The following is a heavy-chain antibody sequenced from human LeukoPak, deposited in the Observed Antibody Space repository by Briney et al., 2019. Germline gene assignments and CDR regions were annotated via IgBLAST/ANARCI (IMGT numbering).Heavy chain of an antibody. Sequence: GASVKVSCKASGYTFTSYDINWVRQATGQGLEWMGWMNPNSGNTGYAQKSQGRVTMTRNTSISTAYMELSSLRSEDTAVYYCARMGKYYYDSSGYYTPFDYWGQGTLVTVSS. CDR2: MNPNSGNT. V-gene: IGHV1-8*01. CDR3: ARMGKYYYDSSGYYTPFDY. CDR1: GYTFTSYD. J-gene: IGHJ4*02. D-gene: IGHD3-22*01.